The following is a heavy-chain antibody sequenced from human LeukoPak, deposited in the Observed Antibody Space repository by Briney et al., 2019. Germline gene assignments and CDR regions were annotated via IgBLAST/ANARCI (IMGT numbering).Heavy chain of an antibody. CDR2: MRKRRSYI. Sequence: GGSLRLSCAASGFTFSSYSMNCVRQAPGKGRECVSSMRKRRSYIYYADSVKGRFTISRANDKNSLYLQMNSLRAEDTAVYYCARGGSSSWKTPTDWFAPWGQGTLVTVSS. CDR1: GFTFSSYS. CDR3: ARGGSSSWKTPTDWFAP. D-gene: IGHD6-13*01. J-gene: IGHJ5*02. V-gene: IGHV3-21*01.